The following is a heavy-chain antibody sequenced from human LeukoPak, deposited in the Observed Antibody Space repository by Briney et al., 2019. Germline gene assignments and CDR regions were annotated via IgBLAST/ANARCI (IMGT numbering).Heavy chain of an antibody. J-gene: IGHJ6*02. CDR1: GFTFSSHW. V-gene: IGHV3-74*03. Sequence: PGGSLRLFCAASGFTFSSHWMHCVRQAPGKGLVWVSRINTDGTSATYADSVKGRFTFSRDNAKNTLYLQMNSLRAEDTAVYYCTKGHYYDMDVWGQGTTVTVSS. CDR3: TKGHYYDMDV. CDR2: INTDGTSA.